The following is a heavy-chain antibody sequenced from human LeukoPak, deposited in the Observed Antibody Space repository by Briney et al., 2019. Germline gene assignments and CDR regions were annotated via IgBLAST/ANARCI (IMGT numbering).Heavy chain of an antibody. V-gene: IGHV3-7*01. Sequence: PGGTLRLSCVASGFTFSSYWMGWVRQAPGKGLEWVANIQQDGSEIFYVDSVRGRFTISRDNAKNSLYLQMNTLRAEDTAVYYCARPSFVTGSYYPSWGQGTLVAVSS. D-gene: IGHD1-26*01. J-gene: IGHJ4*02. CDR3: ARPSFVTGSYYPS. CDR2: IQQDGSEI. CDR1: GFTFSSYW.